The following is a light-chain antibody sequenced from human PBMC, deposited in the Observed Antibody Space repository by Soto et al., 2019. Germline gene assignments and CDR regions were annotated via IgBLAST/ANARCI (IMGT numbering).Light chain of an antibody. CDR1: SSDVGRFNL. CDR3: CSYAGSNTYV. V-gene: IGLV2-23*01. Sequence: QSALTQPASVSGSPGQSITISCTGTSSDVGRFNLVSWYQQHPGKAPKLMTYEDTKRPSGVSNRFSGSKSGNTASLTISGLQAEDEADYYCCSYAGSNTYVFGTVTKVTVL. CDR2: EDT. J-gene: IGLJ1*01.